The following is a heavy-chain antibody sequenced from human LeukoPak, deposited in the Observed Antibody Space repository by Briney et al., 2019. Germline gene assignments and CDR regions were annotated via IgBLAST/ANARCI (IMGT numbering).Heavy chain of an antibody. CDR1: GGSVSSGSYY. J-gene: IGHJ5*02. CDR3: ARGSDYGDYFWFDP. Sequence: SETLSLTCTVSGGSVSSGSYYWSWIRQPPGKGLEWIGYIYYSGSTNYNPSLKSRVTISVDTSKNQFSLKLSSVTAADTAVYYCARGSDYGDYFWFDPWGQGTLVTVSS. V-gene: IGHV4-61*01. D-gene: IGHD4-17*01. CDR2: IYYSGST.